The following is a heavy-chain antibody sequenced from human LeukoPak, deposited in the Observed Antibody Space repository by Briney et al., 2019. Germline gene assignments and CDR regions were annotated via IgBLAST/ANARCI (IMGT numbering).Heavy chain of an antibody. V-gene: IGHV3-7*01. Sequence: GGSLRLSCAASGFTFSSYGMSWVRQAPGKGLEWVGNIKQDGSKKYYVDTVKGRFTITRDNAKNSLYLQMNSLRAEDTAVYYCARGVTTVTPRYRDVWGKGTTVTVSS. CDR2: IKQDGSKK. D-gene: IGHD4-17*01. CDR1: GFTFSSYG. J-gene: IGHJ6*03. CDR3: ARGVTTVTPRYRDV.